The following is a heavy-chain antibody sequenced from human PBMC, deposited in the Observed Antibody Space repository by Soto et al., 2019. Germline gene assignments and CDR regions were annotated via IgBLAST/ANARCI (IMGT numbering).Heavy chain of an antibody. CDR1: GYTFSNYG. D-gene: IGHD1-26*01. V-gene: IGHV1-18*01. CDR3: ARGASGSYSKTTPRNYYGMDV. J-gene: IGHJ6*02. CDR2: ISAYNGNT. Sequence: GASVKVSCKASGYTFSNYGITWVRQAPGQGLEWMGWISAYNGNTNYAQKLQGRVTMTTDTSTSTAYMELRSLRSDDTAVYYCARGASGSYSKTTPRNYYGMDVWGQGTTVTVSS.